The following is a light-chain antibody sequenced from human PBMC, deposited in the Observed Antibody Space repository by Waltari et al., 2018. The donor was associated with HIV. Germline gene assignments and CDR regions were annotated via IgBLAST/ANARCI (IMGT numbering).Light chain of an antibody. CDR2: EGP. CDR3: TSYTSAATVV. Sequence: QSALTQPASVSGSPGQSITISCTGTSSDVGGYNYVSWYQQHPGKAPKVIIYEGPNRPSGVSNRLSGSKSGNTAYLTISGLQGEDEADYYCTSYTSAATVVFGGGTKLTVL. CDR1: SSDVGGYNY. V-gene: IGLV2-14*01. J-gene: IGLJ2*01.